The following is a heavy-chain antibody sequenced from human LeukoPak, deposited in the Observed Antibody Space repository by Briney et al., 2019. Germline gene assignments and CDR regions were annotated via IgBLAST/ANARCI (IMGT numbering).Heavy chain of an antibody. J-gene: IGHJ4*02. D-gene: IGHD3-10*01. CDR1: GFTVSGNY. CDR3: AKGITMVREFDY. V-gene: IGHV3-30*02. Sequence: GGSLRLSCAVSGFTVSGNYMSWVRQAPGKGLEWVAFIRYDGSNKYYADSVKGRFTISRDNSKNTLYLQMNSLRAEDTAVYYCAKGITMVREFDYWGQGTLVTVSS. CDR2: IRYDGSNK.